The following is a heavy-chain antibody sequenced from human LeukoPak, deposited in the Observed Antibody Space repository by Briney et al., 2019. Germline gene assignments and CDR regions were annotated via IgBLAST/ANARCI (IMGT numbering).Heavy chain of an antibody. CDR2: FDPEDGET. D-gene: IGHD3-10*01. V-gene: IGHV1-24*01. CDR1: GYTLTELS. Sequence: ASVKVSCKVSGYTLTELSMHWVQQAPGKGLEWMGGFDPEDGETIYAQKFQGRVTMTEDTSTDTAYMELSSLRSEDTAVYYCASMLVGELLYDAFDIWGQGTMVTVSS. J-gene: IGHJ3*02. CDR3: ASMLVGELLYDAFDI.